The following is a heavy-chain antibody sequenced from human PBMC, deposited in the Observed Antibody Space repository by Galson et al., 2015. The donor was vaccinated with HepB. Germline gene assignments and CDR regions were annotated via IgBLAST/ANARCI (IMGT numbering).Heavy chain of an antibody. V-gene: IGHV1-69*13. J-gene: IGHJ3*02. CDR1: GGTSSSYA. CDR3: ASPMGGDYCDSSGSLRRAFDI. CDR2: IIPIFGTA. Sequence: SVKVSCKASGGTSSSYAISWVRQAPGQGLEWMGGIIPIFGTANYAQKFQGRVTITADESTSTAYMELSSLRSEDTAVYYCASPMGGDYCDSSGSLRRAFDIWGQGTMVTVSS. D-gene: IGHD3-22*01.